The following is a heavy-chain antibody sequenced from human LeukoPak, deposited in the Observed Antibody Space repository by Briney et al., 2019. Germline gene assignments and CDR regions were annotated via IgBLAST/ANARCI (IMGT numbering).Heavy chain of an antibody. Sequence: GGSLRLSCAASGFTFSSYSMNWVRQAPGKGLEWVSSISSSSSYIYYADSVKGRFTISRDNAKNSLYLQMNSLRAEDTAVYYCARHTSRDGYGSHYWGRGTLVTVSS. J-gene: IGHJ4*02. D-gene: IGHD5-24*01. V-gene: IGHV3-21*01. CDR1: GFTFSSYS. CDR3: ARHTSRDGYGSHY. CDR2: ISSSSSYI.